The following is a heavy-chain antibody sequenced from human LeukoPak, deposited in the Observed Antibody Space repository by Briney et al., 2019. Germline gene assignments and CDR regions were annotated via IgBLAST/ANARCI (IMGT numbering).Heavy chain of an antibody. CDR3: ARGRIQLWLNY. D-gene: IGHD5-18*01. CDR2: ISAYNGNT. V-gene: IGHV1-18*04. CDR1: GYTFTGYY. Sequence: ASVKVSCKASGYTFTGYYMHWVRQAPGQGLEWMGWISAYNGNTNYAQKLQGRVTMTTDTSTSTAYMELRSLRSDDTAVYYCARGRIQLWLNYWGQGTLVTVSS. J-gene: IGHJ4*02.